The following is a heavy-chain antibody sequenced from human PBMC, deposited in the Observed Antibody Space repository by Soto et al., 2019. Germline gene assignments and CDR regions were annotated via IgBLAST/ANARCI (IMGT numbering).Heavy chain of an antibody. CDR1: GGTFSSYA. CDR2: IIPIFGTA. D-gene: IGHD1-20*01. CDR3: ARNYQVFSHGNYYYGMDV. J-gene: IGHJ6*02. V-gene: IGHV1-69*13. Sequence: SVKVSCKASGGTFSSYAISWVRQAPGQGLEWMGGIIPIFGTANYAQKFQGRVTITADESTSTAYMELSSLRSEDTAVYYCARNYQVFSHGNYYYGMDVWGQGTTVTSP.